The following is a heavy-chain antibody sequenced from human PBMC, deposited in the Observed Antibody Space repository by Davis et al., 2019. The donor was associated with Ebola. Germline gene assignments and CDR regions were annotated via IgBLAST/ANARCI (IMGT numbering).Heavy chain of an antibody. CDR3: ARKGSGYLFDY. D-gene: IGHD3-22*01. J-gene: IGHJ4*02. Sequence: PGGSLRLSCAASGFTVSSNYMSWVRQAPGKGLEWVSVIYSGDSTYYADSVKGRFTISRDNSKNTLYLQMNSLRAEDTAVYYCARKGSGYLFDYWGQGTLVTVSS. V-gene: IGHV3-66*01. CDR1: GFTVSSNY. CDR2: IYSGDST.